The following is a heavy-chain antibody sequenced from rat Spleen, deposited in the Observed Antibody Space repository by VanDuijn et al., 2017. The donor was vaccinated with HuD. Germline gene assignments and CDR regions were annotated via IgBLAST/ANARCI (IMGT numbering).Heavy chain of an antibody. Sequence: EVQLVESGGGFVQPGRSLNLSCAASGFTFTDYNMAWVRQAPKQGLEWVATISYDGSSTYYRDSVKGRFTISRDNAKSTLYLQMDSLRSEDTATYYCARRLQYPWWYFDFWGPGTMVTVSS. CDR3: ARRLQYPWWYFDF. J-gene: IGHJ1*01. CDR1: GFTFTDYN. CDR2: ISYDGSST. D-gene: IGHD1-8*01. V-gene: IGHV5-7*01.